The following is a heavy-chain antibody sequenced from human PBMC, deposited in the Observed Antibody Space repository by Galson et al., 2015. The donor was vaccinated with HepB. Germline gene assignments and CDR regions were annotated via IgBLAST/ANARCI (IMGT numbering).Heavy chain of an antibody. V-gene: IGHV3-23*01. CDR3: AKGGEVRGAPNYGMDV. J-gene: IGHJ6*02. D-gene: IGHD3-10*01. CDR1: GFTFSSYA. CDR2: ISGSGGST. Sequence: SLRLSCAASGFTFSSYAMNWVRQAPGKGLEWVSAISGSGGSTYYADSVKGRFTISRDNSKNTLYLQMNSLRVEDTAVYYCAKGGEVRGAPNYGMDVWGQGTTVTVSS.